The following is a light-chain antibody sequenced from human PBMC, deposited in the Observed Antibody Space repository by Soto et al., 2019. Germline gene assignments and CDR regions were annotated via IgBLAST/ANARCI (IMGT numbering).Light chain of an antibody. J-gene: IGLJ1*01. CDR3: SSYISSSTYV. V-gene: IGLV2-14*01. Sequence: QSVLNQPAPVSGSPGQAITISCTGNSSDIGRYNYVSWYQQYPGKAPKFMIYDVSNRPSGVSNRFSGSKSGNTASLTISGLQAEDEADYYCSSYISSSTYVFGTGTKVTV. CDR1: SSDIGRYNY. CDR2: DVS.